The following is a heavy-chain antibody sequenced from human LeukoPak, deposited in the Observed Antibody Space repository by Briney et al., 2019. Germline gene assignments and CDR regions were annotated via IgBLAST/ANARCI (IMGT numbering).Heavy chain of an antibody. CDR2: INTNTGNP. Sequence: GSSVKVTCKASGGTFSSYAISWVRQAPGQGLEWMGWINTNTGNPTYAQGFTGRFVFSLDTSVNTAYLQISSLKVDDTAVYYCAREGGSSGYSYGYNWFAPWGQGTLVTVSS. D-gene: IGHD5-18*01. V-gene: IGHV7-4-1*02. CDR1: GGTFSSYA. J-gene: IGHJ5*02. CDR3: AREGGSSGYSYGYNWFAP.